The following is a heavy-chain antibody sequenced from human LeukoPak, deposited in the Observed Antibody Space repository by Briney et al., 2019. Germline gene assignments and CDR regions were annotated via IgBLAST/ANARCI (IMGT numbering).Heavy chain of an antibody. CDR2: IYYSGST. Sequence: SETLSLTCTVSGGSISNYYWSWIRQPPGKGLEWIGYIYYSGSTNYNPSLKSRVTISVDTSKSQFSLKLSSVTAADTAVYYCARGPRYSYFDYWGQGTLVTVSS. J-gene: IGHJ4*02. CDR3: ARGPRYSYFDY. V-gene: IGHV4-59*01. CDR1: GGSISNYY. D-gene: IGHD1-14*01.